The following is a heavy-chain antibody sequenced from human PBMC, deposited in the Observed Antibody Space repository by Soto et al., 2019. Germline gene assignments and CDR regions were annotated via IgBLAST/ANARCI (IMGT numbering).Heavy chain of an antibody. CDR2: ISYDGSNK. D-gene: IGHD1-1*01. J-gene: IGHJ4*02. CDR3: AKDRGTTGTTGTFDY. Sequence: GGSLRLSCAASGFTFSSYGMHWVRQAPGKGLEWVAVISYDGSNKYYADSVKGRFTISRDNSKNTLYLQMNSLRAEDTAVYYCAKDRGTTGTTGTFDYWGQGTLVTVSS. CDR1: GFTFSSYG. V-gene: IGHV3-30*18.